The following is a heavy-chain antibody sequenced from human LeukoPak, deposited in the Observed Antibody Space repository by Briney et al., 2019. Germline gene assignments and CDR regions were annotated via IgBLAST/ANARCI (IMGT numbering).Heavy chain of an antibody. J-gene: IGHJ4*02. D-gene: IGHD3-16*02. CDR2: IHPSTGNP. V-gene: IGHV7-4-1*02. CDR3: ARAFQSLGGLSLPDF. CDR1: GYTFTNYA. Sequence: ASVKVSCKASGYTFTNYAMSWVRQAPGQGLEWMGWIHPSTGNPTYAQGFTGRFVSSLDTSVSTTYLQIRGLKAEDTAVYYCARAFQSLGGLSLPDFWGQGTLVTVSS.